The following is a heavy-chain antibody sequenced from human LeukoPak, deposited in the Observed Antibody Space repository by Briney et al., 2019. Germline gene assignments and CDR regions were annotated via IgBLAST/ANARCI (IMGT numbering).Heavy chain of an antibody. CDR3: ASTPGYAFDI. J-gene: IGHJ3*02. CDR2: INHSGST. V-gene: IGHV4-39*07. Sequence: SQTLSLTCTVSGGSISSGSYYWSWIRQPPGKGLEWIGEINHSGSTNYNPSLKSRVTISVDTSKNQFSLKLSAVTAADTAVYYCASTPGYAFDIWGQGTMVTVSS. D-gene: IGHD1-14*01. CDR1: GGSISSGSYY.